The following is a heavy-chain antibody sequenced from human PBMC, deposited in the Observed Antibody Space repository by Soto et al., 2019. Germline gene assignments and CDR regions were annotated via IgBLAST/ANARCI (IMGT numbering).Heavy chain of an antibody. Sequence: EVQLVESGGGLVQPGGSLRLSCAASGFTFSTYWMHWVRQTPGKGLVWVAHIKSDGSRTSYADSVKGRFTISRDDVKSTLYLQMNSLRAEDAAIYYCARGQWLVGDGYYYGLDVWGQGTTVTVSS. CDR2: IKSDGSRT. CDR1: GFTFSTYW. D-gene: IGHD6-19*01. CDR3: ARGQWLVGDGYYYGLDV. J-gene: IGHJ6*02. V-gene: IGHV3-74*01.